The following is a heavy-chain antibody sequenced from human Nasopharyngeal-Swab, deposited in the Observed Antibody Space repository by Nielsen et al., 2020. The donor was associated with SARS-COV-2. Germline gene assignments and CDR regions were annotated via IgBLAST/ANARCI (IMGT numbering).Heavy chain of an antibody. V-gene: IGHV3-7*01. CDR1: GFTFSGYW. Sequence: GGSLRLSCAASGFTFSGYWMSWVRQVPGKGLEWVANIKQDASEMYYVDSVKGRFTISRDNAKNSLYLQMNSLRAEDTAVYFCAKEYSSSWYRTWFDPWGQGTLVTVSS. J-gene: IGHJ5*02. D-gene: IGHD6-13*01. CDR3: AKEYSSSWYRTWFDP. CDR2: IKQDASEM.